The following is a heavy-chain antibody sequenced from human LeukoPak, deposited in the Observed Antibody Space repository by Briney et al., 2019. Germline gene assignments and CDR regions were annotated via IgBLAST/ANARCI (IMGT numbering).Heavy chain of an antibody. CDR3: ARLNYYDSSGYLVPYNYYYYYYMDV. D-gene: IGHD3-22*01. CDR2: INHSGST. Sequence: SETLSLTCAVYGGSFSGYYWSWIRQPPGKGLEWIGEINHSGSTNYNPSLKSRVTISVDTSKNQFSLKLSSVTAADTAVSYCARLNYYDSSGYLVPYNYYYYYYMDVWGKGTTVTISS. J-gene: IGHJ6*03. V-gene: IGHV4-34*01. CDR1: GGSFSGYY.